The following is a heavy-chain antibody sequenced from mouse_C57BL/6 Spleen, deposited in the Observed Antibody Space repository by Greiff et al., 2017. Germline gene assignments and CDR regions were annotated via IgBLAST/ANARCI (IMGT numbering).Heavy chain of an antibody. CDR2: IYPGSGST. V-gene: IGHV1-55*01. D-gene: IGHD2-4*01. CDR3: ASFYDYDGPFAY. Sequence: QVQLQQPGAELVKPGASVKMSCKASGYTFTSYWITWVKQRPGQGLEWIGDIYPGSGSTNYNEKFKSKATLTVDTSSSTAYMQLSSLTSEDSAVYYCASFYDYDGPFAYWGQGTLVTVSA. CDR1: GYTFTSYW. J-gene: IGHJ3*01.